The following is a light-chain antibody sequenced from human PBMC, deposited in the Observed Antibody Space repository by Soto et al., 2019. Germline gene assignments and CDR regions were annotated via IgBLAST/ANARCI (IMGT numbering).Light chain of an antibody. CDR1: SSDVGGYNY. V-gene: IGLV2-14*01. J-gene: IGLJ1*01. CDR2: EVS. Sequence: QALLTQPASVSGSPGHSIAISCTGTSSDVGGYNYVSWYQQHPGKAPKLMIYEVSNRPSGVSNRFSGSKSGNTASLTISGLKAEDEADYYCSSYTSSRTYVFGTGTKV. CDR3: SSYTSSRTYV.